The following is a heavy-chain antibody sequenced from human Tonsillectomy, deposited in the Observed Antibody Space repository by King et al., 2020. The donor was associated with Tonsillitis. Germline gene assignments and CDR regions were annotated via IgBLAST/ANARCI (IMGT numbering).Heavy chain of an antibody. D-gene: IGHD7-27*01. CDR2: ITSKTYGGTP. Sequence: VQLVESGGGLVQPGRSLRLSCRTSGFTFADYALSWFRQAPGKGLEWVGFITSKTYGGTPEYAASVKGRFTISRDDSKSIAYLQMNSLKTEDTAVDDWTKDGDRGAADRGGQGTRVTGSA. J-gene: IGHJ5*02. V-gene: IGHV3-49*03. CDR3: TKDGDRGAADR. CDR1: GFTFADYA.